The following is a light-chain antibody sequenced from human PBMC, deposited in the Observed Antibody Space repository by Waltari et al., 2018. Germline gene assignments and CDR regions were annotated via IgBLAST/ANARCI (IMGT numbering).Light chain of an antibody. CDR3: QHYNEHPLT. Sequence: EIVMTQSPATLSVSPGERATLSCRASQSVSTHLAWYQQKPGQAPRLLIFGASTRVTGIPARFSGSGSGTDFTLAISGLQSEDFALYYCQHYNEHPLTFGGGTKVEIK. V-gene: IGKV3-15*01. CDR1: QSVSTH. CDR2: GAS. J-gene: IGKJ4*01.